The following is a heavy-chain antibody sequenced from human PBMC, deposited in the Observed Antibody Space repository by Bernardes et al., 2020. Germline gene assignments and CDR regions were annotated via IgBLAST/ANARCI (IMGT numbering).Heavy chain of an antibody. CDR1: GGSISSSSYY. Sequence: SETLSLTCTVSGGSISSSSYYWGWIRQPPGKGLEWIGSIYYSGSTYYNPSLKSRVTISVDTSKNQFSLKLSSVTAADTAVYYCAGIVVVAASPDYWGQGSLVTGYS. CDR2: IYYSGST. CDR3: AGIVVVAASPDY. V-gene: IGHV4-39*01. J-gene: IGHJ4*02. D-gene: IGHD2-15*01.